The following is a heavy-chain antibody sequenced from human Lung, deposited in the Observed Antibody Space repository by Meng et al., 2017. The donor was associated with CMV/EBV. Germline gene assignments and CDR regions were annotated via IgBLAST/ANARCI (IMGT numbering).Heavy chain of an antibody. CDR1: GFTFSSYW. D-gene: IGHD3-22*01. V-gene: IGHV3-7*01. Sequence: SCSASGFTFSSYWMSWVRQAPGKGLEWVANIKQDGSEKYYVDSVKGRFTISRDNAKNSLYLQMNSLRAEDTAVYYCARWRSGYYHYYYGMDVWGPGNTV. CDR2: IKQDGSEK. J-gene: IGHJ6*01. CDR3: ARWRSGYYHYYYGMDV.